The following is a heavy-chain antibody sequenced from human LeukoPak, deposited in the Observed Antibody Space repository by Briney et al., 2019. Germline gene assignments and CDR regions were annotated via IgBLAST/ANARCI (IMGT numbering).Heavy chain of an antibody. V-gene: IGHV4-39*01. J-gene: IGHJ4*02. Sequence: PSETLSLTCTVSGDSIRSSHYYWGWIRQPPGKGLEWIGSIYYSGSTYYNPSLKSRVTISVDTSKNPFALRLSSVTAADTAIYYCDKLPLSLGEFHFDYWGQGTLVTVSS. D-gene: IGHD3-16*01. CDR1: GDSIRSSHYY. CDR3: DKLPLSLGEFHFDY. CDR2: IYYSGST.